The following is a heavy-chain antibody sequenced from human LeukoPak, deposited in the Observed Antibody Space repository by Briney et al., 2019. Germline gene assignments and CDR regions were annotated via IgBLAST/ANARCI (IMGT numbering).Heavy chain of an antibody. D-gene: IGHD6-6*01. Sequence: GGSLRLSCAASGFTFSSYSMNCVRQAPGKGLEGVSYISSSGSTIYYADSVKGRFTISRDNAKNSLFLQMNSLRPEATAVYYCARARGYSTSRGVYYYMDVWGKGTTVTVSS. V-gene: IGHV3-48*04. CDR3: ARARGYSTSRGVYYYMDV. J-gene: IGHJ6*03. CDR2: ISSSGSTI. CDR1: GFTFSSYS.